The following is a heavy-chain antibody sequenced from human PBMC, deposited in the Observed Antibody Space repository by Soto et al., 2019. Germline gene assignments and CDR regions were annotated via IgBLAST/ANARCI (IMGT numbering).Heavy chain of an antibody. CDR2: IYYSGST. V-gene: IGHV4-31*03. Sequence: SETLSLTCTVSGGSISSGGYYWSWIRQHPGKGLEWIGYIYYSGSTYYNPSLKSRVTISVDTSKNQFSLKLSSVTAADTAVYYCARDRAARPGPHAFDIWGQGTMVTVS. D-gene: IGHD6-6*01. CDR1: GGSISSGGYY. CDR3: ARDRAARPGPHAFDI. J-gene: IGHJ3*02.